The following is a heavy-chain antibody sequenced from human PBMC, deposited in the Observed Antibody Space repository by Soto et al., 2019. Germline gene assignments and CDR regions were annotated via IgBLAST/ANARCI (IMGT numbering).Heavy chain of an antibody. CDR3: ATDPSYHDDILNAFDR. V-gene: IGHV3-21*01. CDR1: GFLFTSHT. Sequence: GGSLRLSCAASGFLFTSHTMTWVRQPPGKGLEWVSAISSRSSHIYYADSVKGRFTVSRDNANNLLYLQMNSLRDEDTAVYYCATDPSYHDDILNAFDRCGQGPLVTVYS. J-gene: IGHJ1*01. CDR2: ISSRSSHI. D-gene: IGHD3-9*01.